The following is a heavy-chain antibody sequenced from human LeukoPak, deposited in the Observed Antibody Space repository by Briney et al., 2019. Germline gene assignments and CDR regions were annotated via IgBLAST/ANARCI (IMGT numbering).Heavy chain of an antibody. CDR3: ARGDYGDYLAGY. CDR1: GGTFSSYA. D-gene: IGHD4-17*01. Sequence: ASVKVSCKASGGTFSSYAISWVRQAPGQGLEWMGGIIPIFGTANYAQKFQGRVTITADKSTSTAYMELSSLRSEDTAVYYCARGDYGDYLAGYWGQGTLVTVSS. V-gene: IGHV1-69*06. J-gene: IGHJ4*02. CDR2: IIPIFGTA.